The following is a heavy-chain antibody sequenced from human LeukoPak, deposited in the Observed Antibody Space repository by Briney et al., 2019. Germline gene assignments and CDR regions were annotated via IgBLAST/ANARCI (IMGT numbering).Heavy chain of an antibody. V-gene: IGHV1-18*01. Sequence: ASVKASCKASGYTFTSYGISWVRQAPGQGLEWMGWISAYNGKTNYAQKLNGRVTMTTDTSTSTAYMELRSLRPDDPAVYYCGRFGELFRLDYWGQGTLVTVSS. D-gene: IGHD3-10*01. J-gene: IGHJ4*02. CDR2: ISAYNGKT. CDR3: GRFGELFRLDY. CDR1: GYTFTSYG.